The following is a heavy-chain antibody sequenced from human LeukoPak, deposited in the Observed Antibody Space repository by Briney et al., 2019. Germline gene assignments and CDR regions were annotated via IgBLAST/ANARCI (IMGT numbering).Heavy chain of an antibody. CDR2: ISGSGGST. CDR3: AKDLCSSTSCYSDSNRFDP. J-gene: IGHJ5*02. D-gene: IGHD2-2*01. V-gene: IGHV3-23*01. Sequence: GGSLRLSCAASGFTFSSYAMSWVRQAPGKGLEWVSAISGSGGSTYYADSVKGRFTISRDNSKNTLYLQMNSLRAEDTDVYYCAKDLCSSTSCYSDSNRFDPWGQGTLVTVSS. CDR1: GFTFSSYA.